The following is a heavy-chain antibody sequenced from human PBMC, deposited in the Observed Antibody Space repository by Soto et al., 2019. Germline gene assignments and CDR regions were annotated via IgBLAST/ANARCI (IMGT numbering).Heavy chain of an antibody. CDR3: ARHDAAAGQGYFDY. Sequence: SETLSLTCTVSGGSISSSSYYWGWIRQPPGKGLEWIGSIYYSGSTYYNPSLKSRVTISVDTSKNQFSLKLSSVTAADTAVYYCARHDAAAGQGYFDYWGQGTLVTVSS. V-gene: IGHV4-39*01. D-gene: IGHD6-13*01. CDR2: IYYSGST. CDR1: GGSISSSSYY. J-gene: IGHJ4*02.